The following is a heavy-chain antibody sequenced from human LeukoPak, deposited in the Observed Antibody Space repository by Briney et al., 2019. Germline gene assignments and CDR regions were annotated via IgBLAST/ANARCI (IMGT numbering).Heavy chain of an antibody. D-gene: IGHD6-19*01. Sequence: GRSLRLSCAASGFTFSSYGMHWVRQAPGKGLEWVAVIWYDGSNKYYADSVKGRFTISRDNSKNTLYLQMNSLRAEDTAVCYCARDPTIAVAVPDYWGQGTLVTVSS. CDR3: ARDPTIAVAVPDY. V-gene: IGHV3-33*01. CDR2: IWYDGSNK. J-gene: IGHJ4*02. CDR1: GFTFSSYG.